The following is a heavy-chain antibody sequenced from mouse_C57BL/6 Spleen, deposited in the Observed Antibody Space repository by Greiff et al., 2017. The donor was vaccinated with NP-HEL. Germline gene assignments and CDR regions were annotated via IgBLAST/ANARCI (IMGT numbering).Heavy chain of an antibody. CDR2: INPNNGGT. CDR1: GYTFTDYT. V-gene: IGHV1-18*01. D-gene: IGHD2-1*01. Sequence: EVQLQESGPELVKPGASVKIPCKASGYTFTDYTMDWVTQSHGKSLEWIGDINPNNGGTIYNQKFKGKATLTVDKSSSTAYMELRSLTSEDTAVYYCARRGMVTTLYYAMDYWGQGTSVTVSS. CDR3: ARRGMVTTLYYAMDY. J-gene: IGHJ4*01.